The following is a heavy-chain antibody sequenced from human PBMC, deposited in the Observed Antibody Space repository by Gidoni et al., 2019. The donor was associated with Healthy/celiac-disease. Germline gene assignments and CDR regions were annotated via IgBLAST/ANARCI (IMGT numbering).Heavy chain of an antibody. J-gene: IGHJ4*02. Sequence: EVQLVQSGAEVKKPGATVKISCKVSGYTFTDYYMHWVQQAPGKGLEWMGLVDPEDGETIYAEKFQGRVTITADTSTDTAYMELSSLRSEDTAVYYCATGAPTDYDSSGYYSSFDYWGQGTLVTVSS. D-gene: IGHD3-22*01. V-gene: IGHV1-69-2*01. CDR1: GYTFTDYY. CDR2: VDPEDGET. CDR3: ATGAPTDYDSSGYYSSFDY.